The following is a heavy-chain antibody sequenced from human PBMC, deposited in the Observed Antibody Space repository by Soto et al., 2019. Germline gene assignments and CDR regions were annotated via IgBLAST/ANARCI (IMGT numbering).Heavy chain of an antibody. Sequence: SETLSLTCTVSGGSISISSYYWGWIRQPPGKGLEWIGSIYYSGSTYYNPSLKSRVTISVDTSKNQFSLKLSSVTAADTAVYYCARYSYGQWEYNWFDPWGQGTLVTVSS. D-gene: IGHD5-18*01. V-gene: IGHV4-39*01. CDR2: IYYSGST. J-gene: IGHJ5*02. CDR3: ARYSYGQWEYNWFDP. CDR1: GGSISISSYY.